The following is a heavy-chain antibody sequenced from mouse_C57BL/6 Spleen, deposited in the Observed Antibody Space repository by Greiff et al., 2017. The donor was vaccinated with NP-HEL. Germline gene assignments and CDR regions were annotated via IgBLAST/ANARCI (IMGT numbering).Heavy chain of an antibody. CDR2: ISDGGSYT. D-gene: IGHD2-3*01. CDR1: GFTFSSYA. J-gene: IGHJ1*03. V-gene: IGHV5-4*01. Sequence: EVKVVESGEGLVKPGGSLKLSCAASGFTFSSYAMSWVRQTPEKRLEWVATISDGGSYTYYPDNVKGRFTISRDNAKNNLYLQMSHLKSEDTAMYYCARDIYDGYPHWYFDVWGTGTTVTVSS. CDR3: ARDIYDGYPHWYFDV.